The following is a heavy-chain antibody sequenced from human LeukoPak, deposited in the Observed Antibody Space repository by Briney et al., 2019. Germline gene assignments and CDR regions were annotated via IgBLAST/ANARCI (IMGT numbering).Heavy chain of an antibody. CDR1: GFTFDDYG. D-gene: IGHD3-9*01. J-gene: IGHJ6*03. Sequence: GGSLRLSCAASGFTFDDYGMSWVRQVPGKGLEWVSGINSDGSSTSYADSVKGRFTISRDNAKNTLYLQMNSLRAEDTAVYYCARASYDILTGSLTPYYYYYYMDVWGKGTTVTISS. CDR3: ARASYDILTGSLTPYYYYYYMDV. V-gene: IGHV3-74*01. CDR2: INSDGSST.